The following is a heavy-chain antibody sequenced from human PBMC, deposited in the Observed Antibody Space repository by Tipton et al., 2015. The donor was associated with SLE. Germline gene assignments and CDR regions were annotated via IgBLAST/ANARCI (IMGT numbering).Heavy chain of an antibody. D-gene: IGHD1-1*01. CDR2: IYHSGTT. J-gene: IGHJ6*03. CDR1: GGSINSSNW. Sequence: TLSLTCTVAGGSINSSNWWTWVRQSPGKGLEWLGDIYHSGTTNYNPSLKSRVTISVDKSKNQFSLKLSSVTAADTAVYYCARAPGLERSYYYYYMDVWDKGTTVTVSS. V-gene: IGHV4-4*02. CDR3: ARAPGLERSYYYYYMDV.